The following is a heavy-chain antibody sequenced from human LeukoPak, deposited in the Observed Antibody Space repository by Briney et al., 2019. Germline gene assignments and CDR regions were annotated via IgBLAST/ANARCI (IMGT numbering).Heavy chain of an antibody. CDR3: ATDLSSGSRRAY. J-gene: IGHJ4*02. V-gene: IGHV3-30*03. D-gene: IGHD6-19*01. CDR2: ISYDGSNK. Sequence: GGSLRLSCAASGFTFSTYGMHWVRQAPGKGLEWVAVISYDGSNKYYADSVKGRFTISRDNSKNTLYLQMNSLRAEDTGVYYCATDLSSGSRRAYWGQGTLVTVSS. CDR1: GFTFSTYG.